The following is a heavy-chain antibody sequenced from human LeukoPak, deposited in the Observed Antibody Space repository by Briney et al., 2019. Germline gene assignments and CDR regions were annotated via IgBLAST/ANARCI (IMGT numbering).Heavy chain of an antibody. CDR2: IYYSGST. CDR3: ARAAYYYDSSGTFDY. J-gene: IGHJ4*02. CDR1: GGSISSYY. V-gene: IGHV4-59*01. Sequence: SETLSLTCTVSGGSISSYYWSWIRQPPGKGLEWIGYIYYSGSTNYNPSLKSRVTISVDASKNQFSLKLSSVTAADTAVYYCARAAYYYDSSGTFDYWGQGTLVTVSS. D-gene: IGHD3-22*01.